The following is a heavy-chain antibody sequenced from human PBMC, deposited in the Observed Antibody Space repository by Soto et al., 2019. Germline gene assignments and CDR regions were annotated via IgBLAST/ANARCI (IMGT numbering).Heavy chain of an antibody. CDR2: IYSGGST. J-gene: IGHJ3*02. Sequence: EVQLVESGGGLVQPGGSLRLSCAASGFTVSSNYMSWVRQAPGKGLEWVSVIYSGGSTYYADSVKGRFTISRDNSKNALYLQMNRLRAEDTAVYYCARDRPPVMGSSWFDAFDMWGQGTMVTVSS. CDR1: GFTVSSNY. CDR3: ARDRPPVMGSSWFDAFDM. V-gene: IGHV3-66*01. D-gene: IGHD6-13*01.